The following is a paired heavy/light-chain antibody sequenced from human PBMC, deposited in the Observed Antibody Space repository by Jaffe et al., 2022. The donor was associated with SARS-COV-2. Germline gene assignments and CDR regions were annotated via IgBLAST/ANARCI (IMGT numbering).Light chain of an antibody. CDR2: GDD. V-gene: IGLV1-44*01. CDR1: SSNIGRNT. CDR3: AAWDDTLTNLSWV. Sequence: QSALTQPPSASGTPGQRVTISCSGSSSNIGRNTVNWYQQFPGTAPKLLIYGDDQRPSGVPDRFSGSKSGTSASLAISGLQSEDEADYYCAAWDDTLTNLSWVFGGGTKLTVL. J-gene: IGLJ3*02.
Heavy chain of an antibody. CDR2: VSYDATNK. D-gene: IGHD3-10*01. CDR3: VTNPDGGYTAYYHYYMDV. CDR1: GLTFKNYA. J-gene: IGHJ6*03. V-gene: IGHV3-30*04. Sequence: QVQLVESGGNVVQPGGSLRLSCVFSGLTFKNYAMHWVRQASGKGLEWVAVVSYDATNKYYADSVKGRFTISRDNPKNTLYLEMNSLRVEDTAVYYCVTNPDGGYTAYYHYYMDVWGKGTTVTVSS.